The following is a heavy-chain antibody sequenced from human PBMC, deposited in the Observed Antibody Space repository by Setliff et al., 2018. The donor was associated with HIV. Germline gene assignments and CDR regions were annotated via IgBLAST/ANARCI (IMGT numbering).Heavy chain of an antibody. D-gene: IGHD6-6*01. CDR2: ISTYYGST. V-gene: IGHV1-18*01. CDR1: NYTFSTYA. J-gene: IGHJ3*02. CDR3: ARDPTYISSWPGHAFDI. Sequence: ASVKVSFQASNYTFSTYAITWVRQAPGQGLEWMGWISTYYGSTKYEKKFQGRVTMTTGLSTSTAHMELRSLRSDDTAVYYCARDPTYISSWPGHAFDIWGQGTMVTVSS.